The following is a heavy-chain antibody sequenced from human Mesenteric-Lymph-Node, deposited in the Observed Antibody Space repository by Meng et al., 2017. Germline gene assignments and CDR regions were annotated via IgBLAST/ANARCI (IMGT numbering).Heavy chain of an antibody. CDR2: ISSSSSYI. D-gene: IGHD3-9*01. Sequence: GESLKISCAASGFTFSSYSMNWVRQAPGKGLEWVSSISSSSSYIYYADSVKGRFTISRDNAKNSLYLQMNSLRAEDTAVYYCATLSLYYDILTGYYGPPRSQENYYGMDVWGQGTTVTVSS. CDR3: ATLSLYYDILTGYYGPPRSQENYYGMDV. CDR1: GFTFSSYS. V-gene: IGHV3-21*01. J-gene: IGHJ6*02.